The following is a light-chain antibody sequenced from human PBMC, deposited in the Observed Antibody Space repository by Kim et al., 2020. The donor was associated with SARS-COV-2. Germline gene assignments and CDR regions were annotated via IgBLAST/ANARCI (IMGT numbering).Light chain of an antibody. Sequence: PGERATLSCRASQSVSSYLAWYQQKPGQAPRLLIYDASNRATGIPARFSGSGSGTDFTLTISSLEPEDFAVYYCQQRSNWPRLFTFGPGTKVDIK. CDR1: QSVSSY. V-gene: IGKV3-11*01. J-gene: IGKJ3*01. CDR2: DAS. CDR3: QQRSNWPRLFT.